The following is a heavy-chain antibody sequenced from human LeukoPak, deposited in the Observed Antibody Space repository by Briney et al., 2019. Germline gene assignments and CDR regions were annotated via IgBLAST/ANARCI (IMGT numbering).Heavy chain of an antibody. J-gene: IGHJ6*03. D-gene: IGHD6-19*01. CDR3: AREAPTGSGWLHWSGDYYYYMDV. CDR1: GYTFTSYG. CDR2: ISAYNGNT. Sequence: ASVKVSCKASGYTFTSYGISWVRQAPGQGLEWMGWISAYNGNTNYAQKLQGRVTMTTDTSTSTAYMELRSLRSDDTAVYYCAREAPTGSGWLHWSGDYYYYMDVWGKGTTVTVSS. V-gene: IGHV1-18*01.